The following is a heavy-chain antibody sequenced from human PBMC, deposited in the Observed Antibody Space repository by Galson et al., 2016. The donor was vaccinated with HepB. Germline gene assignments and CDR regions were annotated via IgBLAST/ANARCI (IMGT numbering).Heavy chain of an antibody. J-gene: IGHJ4*02. CDR3: ARDMVPGLGVYDY. CDR2: ISDSSSTI. V-gene: IGHV3-48*01. Sequence: SLRLSCAASGFTFSTYAMMWVRQAPGKGLEWVSFISDSSSTIYFADSVKGRFTISRDNAKNSLYLQMNSLGAEDTAVYYCARDMVPGLGVYDYWGQGTLVTVSS. CDR1: GFTFSTYA. D-gene: IGHD3/OR15-3a*01.